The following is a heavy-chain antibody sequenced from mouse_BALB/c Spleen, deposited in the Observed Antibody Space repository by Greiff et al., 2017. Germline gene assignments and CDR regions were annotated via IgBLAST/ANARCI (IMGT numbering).Heavy chain of an antibody. V-gene: IGHV5-12-2*01. CDR2: ISNGGGST. D-gene: IGHD1-1*01. CDR1: GFTFSSYT. Sequence: EVQGVESGGGLVQPGGSLKLSCAASGFTFSSYTMSWVRQTPEKRLEWVAYISNGGGSTYYPDTVKGRFTISRDNAKNTLYLQMSSLKSEDTAMYYCARHYGSSYAMDYWGQGTSVTVSS. CDR3: ARHYGSSYAMDY. J-gene: IGHJ4*01.